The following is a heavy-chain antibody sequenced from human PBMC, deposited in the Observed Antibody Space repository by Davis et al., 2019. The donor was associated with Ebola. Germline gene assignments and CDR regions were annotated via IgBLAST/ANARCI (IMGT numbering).Heavy chain of an antibody. Sequence: GESLKISCTASGFTFGDYAMSWFRQAPGKGPEWVGFIRSKALGGTTEYAASVKGRFTISRDDSKSIAYLQMNSLKTEDTAVYYCVRGRGYSYGYADYWGQGNLVTVSS. CDR1: GFTFGDYA. J-gene: IGHJ4*02. D-gene: IGHD5-18*01. CDR2: IRSKALGGTT. V-gene: IGHV3-49*03. CDR3: VRGRGYSYGYADY.